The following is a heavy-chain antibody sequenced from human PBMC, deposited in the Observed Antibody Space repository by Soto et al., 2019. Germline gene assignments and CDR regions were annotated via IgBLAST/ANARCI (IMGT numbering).Heavy chain of an antibody. V-gene: IGHV3-11*01. J-gene: IGHJ6*03. CDR1: GFTFSDYY. CDR2: ISSSGSTI. CDR3: SRALTIFGVVTYYYYYYMDV. Sequence: SLRLSCAASGFTFSDYYMSWIRQAPGKGLEWVSYISSSGSTIYYADSVKGRFTISRDNAKNSLYLQMNSLRAEDTAVYYCSRALTIFGVVTYYYYYYMDVWGKGTTVTVSS. D-gene: IGHD3-3*01.